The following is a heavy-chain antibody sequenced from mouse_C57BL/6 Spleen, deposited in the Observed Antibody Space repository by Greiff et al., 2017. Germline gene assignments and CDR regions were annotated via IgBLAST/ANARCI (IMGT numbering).Heavy chain of an antibody. Sequence: EVKLVESEGGLVQPGSSMKLSCTASGFTFSDYYMAWVRHVPEKGLEWVANLNFDGSSTYYLASLKSRFIISRDKAKNSLYLQMSSLKSEDTATDYCARGSFDYAMDYWGQGTSVNVSS. CDR2: LNFDGSST. J-gene: IGHJ4*01. CDR3: ARGSFDYAMDY. V-gene: IGHV5-16*01. CDR1: GFTFSDYY.